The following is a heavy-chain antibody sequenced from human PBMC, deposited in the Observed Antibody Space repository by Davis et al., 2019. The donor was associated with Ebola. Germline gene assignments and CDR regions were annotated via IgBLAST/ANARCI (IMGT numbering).Heavy chain of an antibody. Sequence: SVKVSCKASGGTFSSYAISWVRQAPGQGLAWMGRIIPILGIANYAQKFQGRVTITADKSTSTAYMELSSLRSEDTAVYYCASTFGYSNYGRGYYYYGMDVWGQGTTVTVSS. J-gene: IGHJ6*02. D-gene: IGHD4-11*01. V-gene: IGHV1-69*04. CDR3: ASTFGYSNYGRGYYYYGMDV. CDR1: GGTFSSYA. CDR2: IIPILGIA.